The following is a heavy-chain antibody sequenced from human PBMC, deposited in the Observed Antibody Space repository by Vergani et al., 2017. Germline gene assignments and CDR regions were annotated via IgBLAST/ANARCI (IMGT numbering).Heavy chain of an antibody. CDR1: GYSISSGYY. CDR2: IYHSGST. V-gene: IGHV4-38-2*02. CDR3: ARDGGIVVVLARERGKGWFDP. D-gene: IGHD2-2*01. J-gene: IGHJ5*02. Sequence: QVQLQESGPGLVKPSETLSLTCTVSGYSISSGYYWGWIRQPPGKGLEWIGSIYHSGSTYYNPSLKSRVTISVDTSKNQFSLKLSSVTAADTAVYYCARDGGIVVVLARERGKGWFDPWGQGTLVTVSS.